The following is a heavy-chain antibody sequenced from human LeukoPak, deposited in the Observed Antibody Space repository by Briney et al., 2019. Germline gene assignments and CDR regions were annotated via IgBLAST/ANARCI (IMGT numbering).Heavy chain of an antibody. CDR3: ARGRYTYYDFWSGVDAFDI. D-gene: IGHD3-3*01. V-gene: IGHV4-34*01. CDR1: GGSFSGYY. J-gene: IGHJ3*02. Sequence: PSGTLSLTCAVYGGSFSGYYWSWIRQPPGKGLGWIGEINHSGSTNYNPSLKSRVTISVDMSKNQFSLKLSSVTAADTAVYYCARGRYTYYDFWSGVDAFDIWGQGTMVTVSS. CDR2: INHSGST.